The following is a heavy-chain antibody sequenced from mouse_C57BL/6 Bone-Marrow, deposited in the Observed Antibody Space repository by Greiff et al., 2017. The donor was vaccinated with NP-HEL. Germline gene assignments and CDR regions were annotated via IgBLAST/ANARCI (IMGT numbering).Heavy chain of an antibody. V-gene: IGHV1-5*01. CDR2: IYPGNSDT. D-gene: IGHD1-1*01. CDR3: TGGLLLKRGFAY. J-gene: IGHJ3*01. CDR1: GYTFTSYW. Sequence: VHVKQSGTVLARPGASVKMSCKTSGYTFTSYWMHWVKQRPGQGLEWIGAIYPGNSDTSYNQKFKGKAKLTAVTSASTAYMELSSLTNEDSAVYYCTGGLLLKRGFAYWGQGTLVTVSA.